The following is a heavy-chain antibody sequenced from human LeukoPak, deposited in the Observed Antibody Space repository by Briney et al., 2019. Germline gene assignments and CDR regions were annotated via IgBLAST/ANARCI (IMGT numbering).Heavy chain of an antibody. D-gene: IGHD6-13*01. Sequence: SETLSLTCTVSGGSISSYYWSWIRQPPGKGLEWIGYIYYSGSTNYNPSLKSRVTISVDTSKNQFSLKLSSVTAADTAVYYCARHMAGIAAAAPGPNFDYWGQGTLVTVSS. V-gene: IGHV4-59*01. CDR3: ARHMAGIAAAAPGPNFDY. CDR2: IYYSGST. CDR1: GGSISSYY. J-gene: IGHJ4*02.